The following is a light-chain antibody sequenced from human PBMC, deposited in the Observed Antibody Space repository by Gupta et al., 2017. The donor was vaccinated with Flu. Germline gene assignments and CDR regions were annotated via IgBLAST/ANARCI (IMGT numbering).Light chain of an antibody. CDR3: QQSTYTPGA. CDR2: ATT. V-gene: IGKV1-39*01. J-gene: IGKJ1*01. CDR1: QKITKY. Sequence: PSSLSASVGDSITITSRTIQKITKYLNWFVRRTGEAPSLFIYATTTVQTGVPWRFRGSGSGTKFNITVSGLHPVEFGTYYCQQSTYTPGAFGHGTTVEVK.